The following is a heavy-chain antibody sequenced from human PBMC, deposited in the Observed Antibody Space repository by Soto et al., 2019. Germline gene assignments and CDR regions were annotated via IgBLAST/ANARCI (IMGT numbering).Heavy chain of an antibody. Sequence: QVQLVQSGAEEKKPGASVKVSCKASGYTFSSYALPWVRQTPGQRLEWMGWITAGNGNTKYSQKFQGRVTITSDTSASTAYMELSSLRSEDTAVYYWARGGPPIDYWGQGTLVTVSS. CDR2: ITAGNGNT. V-gene: IGHV1-3*05. D-gene: IGHD3-16*01. J-gene: IGHJ4*02. CDR1: GYTFSSYA. CDR3: ARGGPPIDY.